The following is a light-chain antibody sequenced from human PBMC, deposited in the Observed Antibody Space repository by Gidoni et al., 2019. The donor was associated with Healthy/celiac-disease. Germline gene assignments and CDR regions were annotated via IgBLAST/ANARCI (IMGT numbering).Light chain of an antibody. J-gene: IGLJ2*01. Sequence: QSALTQPRSVSGSPGQSVTISCTGTSGDVGGYSFVSWYQPRPGLAPKLLLFDVNTRPSGVPDRFSGSKSGNTASLTISGVQTDDEADYYCCSYAGSSTFVVFGGGTKLTVL. CDR2: DVN. CDR1: SGDVGGYSF. CDR3: CSYAGSSTFVV. V-gene: IGLV2-11*01.